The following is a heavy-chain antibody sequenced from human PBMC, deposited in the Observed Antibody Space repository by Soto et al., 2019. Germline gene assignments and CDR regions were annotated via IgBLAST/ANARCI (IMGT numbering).Heavy chain of an antibody. CDR1: GFSFSSYS. D-gene: IGHD3-22*01. CDR3: ARAPSYYYDSSGPLLDY. Sequence: GGALRLSFEASGFSFSSYSMNWVLQSPGKVLHWVASISSSSSYIYYADSAKGRFTISRDNAKNSLYLQMNSLRAEDTAVHYCARAPSYYYDSSGPLLDYWGQGTMVTVPS. CDR2: ISSSSSYI. V-gene: IGHV3-21*01. J-gene: IGHJ4*02.